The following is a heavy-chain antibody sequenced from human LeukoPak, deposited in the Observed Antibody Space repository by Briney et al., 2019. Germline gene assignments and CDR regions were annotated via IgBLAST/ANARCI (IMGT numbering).Heavy chain of an antibody. V-gene: IGHV1-69*05. CDR1: GGTFSSYA. CDR2: IIPIFGTA. D-gene: IGHD6-13*01. Sequence: GSSVKVSCKASGGTFSSYAISWVRQAPGQGLEWMGGIIPIFGTANYAQKFQGRVTITTDESTSTAYMELSSLRSEDTAVYYCARGRQQLVPYYYYYMDVWGKGTTVTLSS. CDR3: ARGRQQLVPYYYYYMDV. J-gene: IGHJ6*03.